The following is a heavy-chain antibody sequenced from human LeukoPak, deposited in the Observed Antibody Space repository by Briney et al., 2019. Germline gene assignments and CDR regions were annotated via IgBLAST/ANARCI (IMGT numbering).Heavy chain of an antibody. J-gene: IGHJ4*02. CDR1: GFTFSSYS. Sequence: GGSLRLSCATSGFTFSSYSMNWVRQAPGKGLEWVSYISTSGSTTYYADSVKGRFTISRDNAKNSLYLQMNSLRAEDTAIYYCVIEMGGYPFDHWGQGTLVTVSS. CDR3: VIEMGGYPFDH. V-gene: IGHV3-48*04. D-gene: IGHD5-12*01. CDR2: ISTSGSTT.